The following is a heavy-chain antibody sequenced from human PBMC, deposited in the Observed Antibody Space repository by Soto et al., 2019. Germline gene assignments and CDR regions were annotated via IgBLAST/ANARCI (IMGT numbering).Heavy chain of an antibody. J-gene: IGHJ4*02. CDR2: IGGSGGST. V-gene: IGHV3-23*01. Sequence: GGSLRLSCAASGFIFTTYAMNWVRQAPGKGLEWVSAIGGSGGSTYYADSVRGRFTISRDSSKNTLYLQMNSLRAEDTAVYYCAKGNNGYGDNHYFDYWGQGTLVTVSS. CDR1: GFIFTTYA. D-gene: IGHD5-12*01. CDR3: AKGNNGYGDNHYFDY.